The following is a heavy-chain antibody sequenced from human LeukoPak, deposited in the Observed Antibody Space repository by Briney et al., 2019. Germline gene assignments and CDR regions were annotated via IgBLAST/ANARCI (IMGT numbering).Heavy chain of an antibody. CDR3: ARDKRYFDWQPLDY. V-gene: IGHV3-21*01. D-gene: IGHD3-9*01. CDR1: GFTFSSYS. J-gene: IGHJ4*02. Sequence: PGGSLRLSCAASGFTFSSYSMNWVRQAPGKGLEWVSSISSSSSYIYYADSVKGRFTISRDNAKNSLYLQMNSLRAEDTAVYYCARDKRYFDWQPLDYWGQGTLVTVSS. CDR2: ISSSSSYI.